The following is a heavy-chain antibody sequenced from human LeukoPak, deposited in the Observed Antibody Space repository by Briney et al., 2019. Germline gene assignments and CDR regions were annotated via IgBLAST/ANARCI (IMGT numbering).Heavy chain of an antibody. J-gene: IGHJ3*02. D-gene: IGHD6-19*01. CDR1: GFTFSSYG. CDR3: ARDDIAVAGNDAFDI. V-gene: IGHV3-33*01. Sequence: GGSLRLSCAASGFTFSSYGMHWVRQAPGKGLEWVAVIWYDGSNKYYADSVKGRFTISRDNSKNTVYLQMNSLRAEDTAVYYCARDDIAVAGNDAFDIWGQGTMVTVSS. CDR2: IWYDGSNK.